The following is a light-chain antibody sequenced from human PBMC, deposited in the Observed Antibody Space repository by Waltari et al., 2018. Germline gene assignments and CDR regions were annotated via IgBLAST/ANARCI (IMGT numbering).Light chain of an antibody. CDR2: GVS. Sequence: EIVMTQSPATLSVSPGERPILPCRASQSVSSNLAWYQQKPGQAPRLLIYGVSTRATGIPARFSGSGSGTEFTLTISSMQSEDFAVYYCQQYNNWPPWTFGQGTKVEIK. J-gene: IGKJ1*01. CDR1: QSVSSN. V-gene: IGKV3-15*01. CDR3: QQYNNWPPWT.